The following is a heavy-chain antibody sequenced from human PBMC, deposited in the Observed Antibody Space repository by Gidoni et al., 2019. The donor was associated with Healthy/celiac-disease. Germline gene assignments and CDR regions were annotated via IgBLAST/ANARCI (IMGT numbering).Heavy chain of an antibody. J-gene: IGHJ3*02. CDR1: GFTFSSYA. CDR3: AKGGIQLWLRMDAFDI. CDR2: SSGSGGST. V-gene: IGHV3-23*01. Sequence: EVQLLESGGGLVQPGGSLRLSCAASGFTFSSYAMSWVRQAPGKGLEWVAASSGSGGSTYYADSVKGRFTISRDNSKNTLYLQMNSLRAEDTAVYYCAKGGIQLWLRMDAFDIWGQGTMVTVSS. D-gene: IGHD5-18*01.